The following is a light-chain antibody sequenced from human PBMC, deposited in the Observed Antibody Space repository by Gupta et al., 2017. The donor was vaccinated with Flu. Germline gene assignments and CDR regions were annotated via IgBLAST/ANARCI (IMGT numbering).Light chain of an antibody. CDR2: DTS. CDR3: QQRSFWPPFT. V-gene: IGKV3-11*01. CDR1: QSISNY. J-gene: IGKJ3*01. Sequence: IVLTQSPATLSLSPRERATLSCRASQSISNYLAWYQQKPGQAPRRLLYDTSNRATGIPARFSGSRSGTDFTLTISSLEPEDFAVYYCQQRSFWPPFTFGPGTKVDVK.